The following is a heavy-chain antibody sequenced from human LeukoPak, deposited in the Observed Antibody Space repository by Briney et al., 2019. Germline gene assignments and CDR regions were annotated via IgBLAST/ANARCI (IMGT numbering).Heavy chain of an antibody. V-gene: IGHV1-8*01. Sequence: GASVKVSCKASGYTFTSYDINWVRQATGQGLEWMGWMNPNSGNTGYAQKFQGRVTMTRNTSISTAYMELSSLRSEDTAVYYCARGLNYYDRSGYYYGWFDPWGQGTLVTVSS. CDR1: GYTFTSYD. D-gene: IGHD3-22*01. J-gene: IGHJ5*02. CDR3: ARGLNYYDRSGYYYGWFDP. CDR2: MNPNSGNT.